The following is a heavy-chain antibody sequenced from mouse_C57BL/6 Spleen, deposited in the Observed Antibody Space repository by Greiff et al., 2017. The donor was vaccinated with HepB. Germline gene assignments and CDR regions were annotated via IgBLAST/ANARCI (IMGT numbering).Heavy chain of an antibody. Sequence: VQLQQSGAELVKPGASVKISCKASGYAFSSYWMNWVKQRPGKGLEWIGQIYPGDGDTNYNGKFKGKATLTADKSSSTAYMQLSSLTSEDSAVYFCAREGLGPYYYAMDYWGQGTSVTVSS. V-gene: IGHV1-80*01. D-gene: IGHD4-1*01. CDR3: AREGLGPYYYAMDY. J-gene: IGHJ4*01. CDR1: GYAFSSYW. CDR2: IYPGDGDT.